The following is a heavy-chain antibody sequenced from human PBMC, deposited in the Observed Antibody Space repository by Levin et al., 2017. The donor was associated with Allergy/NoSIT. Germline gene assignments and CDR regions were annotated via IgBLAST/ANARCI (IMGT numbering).Heavy chain of an antibody. CDR1: GYSFTSYW. Sequence: GESLKISCKGSGYSFTSYWIGWVRQMPGKGLEWMGIIYPGDSDTRYSPSFQGQVTISADKSISTAYLQWSSLKASDTAMYYCARRGRGYCSGGSCYPPWARYYYYMDGWGKGTTVTVSS. CDR3: ARRGRGYCSGGSCYPPWARYYYYMDG. V-gene: IGHV5-51*01. D-gene: IGHD2-15*01. J-gene: IGHJ6*03. CDR2: IYPGDSDT.